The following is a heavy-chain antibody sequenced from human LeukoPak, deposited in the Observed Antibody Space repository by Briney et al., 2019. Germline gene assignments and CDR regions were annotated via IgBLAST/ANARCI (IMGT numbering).Heavy chain of an antibody. V-gene: IGHV4-59*01. J-gene: IGHJ2*01. CDR1: GDSMKSYY. CDR3: ARHSTGGQYWYFDL. D-gene: IGHD6-19*01. CDR2: IYYTGST. Sequence: SETLSLTCTVSGDSMKSYYWTWIRQSPGKGLEWIGYIYYTGSTNYNPSLKSRVTISVDTSKNQFSLKLSSVTAADTAVYYCARHSTGGQYWYFDLWGRGTLVTVSS.